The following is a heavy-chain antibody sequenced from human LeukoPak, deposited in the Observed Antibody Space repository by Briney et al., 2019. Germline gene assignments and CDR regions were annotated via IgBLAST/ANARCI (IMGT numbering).Heavy chain of an antibody. CDR3: ATQLDYSNYGCFDY. CDR1: GGSISSGGYY. J-gene: IGHJ4*02. V-gene: IGHV4-31*03. D-gene: IGHD4-11*01. CDR2: IYYSGST. Sequence: SETLSLTCTVSGGSISSGGYYWSWIRQHPGKGLECIGYIYYSGSTYYNPSLKSRVTISIDTSKNQFSLKLSSVTAADTAVYYCATQLDYSNYGCFDYWGQGTLVTVSS.